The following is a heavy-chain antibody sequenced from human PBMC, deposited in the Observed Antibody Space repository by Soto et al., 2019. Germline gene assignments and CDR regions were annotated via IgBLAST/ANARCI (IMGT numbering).Heavy chain of an antibody. CDR2: INTDGGSS. CDR1: GYTLSGHW. D-gene: IGHD2-2*01. J-gene: IGHJ3*02. Sequence: EVQLVESGGDLVQPGGSLRLSCAASGYTLSGHWMHWVRQVPGKGLEWVSRINTDGGSSAYADSVKGRFTISRDNAKNTLYLQTKGLRAGDTAVYYCAREAGYCSRTSCYRRAFDTWGQGTTVTVSS. CDR3: AREAGYCSRTSCYRRAFDT. V-gene: IGHV3-74*03.